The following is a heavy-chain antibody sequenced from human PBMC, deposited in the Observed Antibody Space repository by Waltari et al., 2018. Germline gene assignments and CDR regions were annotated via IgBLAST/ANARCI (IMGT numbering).Heavy chain of an antibody. D-gene: IGHD6-13*01. CDR3: ASGIAAADSFDF. CDR2: ISSNGGST. V-gene: IGHV3-64*01. Sequence: EVQLVESGGGLVQPGWSLRLPCAASGVPCSSYAMNWVRPARGKGLEYVSAISSNGGSTYYANSGKGIFTISRDNSKNTLYLQMGSLRAEDMAVYYCASGIAAADSFDFWGQGTLVTVSS. CDR1: GVPCSSYA. J-gene: IGHJ4*02.